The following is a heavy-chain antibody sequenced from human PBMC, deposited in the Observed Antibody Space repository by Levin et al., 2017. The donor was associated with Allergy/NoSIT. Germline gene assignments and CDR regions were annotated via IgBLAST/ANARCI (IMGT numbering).Heavy chain of an antibody. J-gene: IGHJ4*02. CDR3: ARVATSGLNSASFLDS. V-gene: IGHV4-4*02. CDR2: IYRHGNT. D-gene: IGHD5-12*01. Sequence: SETLSLTCEVSGDSISGYNWWAWVRQPPGKGLEWIGEIYRHGNTNYNPSLKSRVSISRDDSKNQFSLKVTSVTVADTAVYFCARVATSGLNSASFLDSWGQGTLVTVS. CDR1: GDSISGYNW.